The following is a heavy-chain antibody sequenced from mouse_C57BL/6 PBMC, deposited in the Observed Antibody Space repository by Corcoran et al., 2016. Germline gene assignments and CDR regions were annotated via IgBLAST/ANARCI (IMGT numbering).Heavy chain of an antibody. D-gene: IGHD4-1*02. CDR1: GYTFTTYG. J-gene: IGHJ3*01. CDR3: VPTGTEPWFAY. Sequence: QIQLVQSGPELKKPGETVKSSCKASGYTFTTYGMSWVKQAPGKGLKWMGWINTYSGVPTYADDFKGRFAFSLETSASTAYLQINNLKNEDTATYFCVPTGTEPWFAYWGQGTLVTVSA. V-gene: IGHV9-3*01. CDR2: INTYSGVP.